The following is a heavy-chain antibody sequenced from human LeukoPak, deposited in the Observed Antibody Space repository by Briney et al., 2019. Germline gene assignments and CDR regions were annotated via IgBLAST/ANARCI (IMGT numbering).Heavy chain of an antibody. J-gene: IGHJ3*02. V-gene: IGHV1-46*01. CDR2: INPSGGST. D-gene: IGHD1-14*01. CDR3: ARLELTGVNI. Sequence: ASVKVSCKASGGTFSSYAISWVRQAPGQGLEWMGIINPSGGSTSYAQKFQGRVTMTRDTSTSTVYMELSSLRSEDTAVYYCARLELTGVNIWGQGTMVTVSS. CDR1: GGTFSSYA.